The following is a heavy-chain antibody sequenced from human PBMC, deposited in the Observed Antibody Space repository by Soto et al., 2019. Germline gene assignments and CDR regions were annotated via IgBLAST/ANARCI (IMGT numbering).Heavy chain of an antibody. CDR1: GYTFTSYG. CDR3: ARGDTTRRDYHYYGMDV. J-gene: IGHJ6*02. V-gene: IGHV1-18*01. CDR2: ISAYNGNT. Sequence: ASVKVSCKASGYTFTSYGISWVRQAPGQGLEWMGWISAYNGNTDYAQKLQGRVTMTTDTSTSTAYMELRSLRSDDTAVYYCARGDTTRRDYHYYGMDVWGQGTTVTVSS.